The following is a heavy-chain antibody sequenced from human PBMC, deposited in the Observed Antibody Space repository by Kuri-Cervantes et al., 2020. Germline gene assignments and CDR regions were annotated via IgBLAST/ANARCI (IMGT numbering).Heavy chain of an antibody. CDR1: GGSISSGGYY. V-gene: IGHV4-61*08. Sequence: SETLSLTCTVSGGSISSGGYYWSWIRQHPGKGLEWIGYIYYSGSTYYNPSLKSRVTISVDTSKNQFSLKLSSVTAADTAVYYCARGRGYYYYYMDVWGKGTTVTVFS. CDR2: IYYSGST. CDR3: ARGRGYYYYYMDV. J-gene: IGHJ6*03. D-gene: IGHD3-10*01.